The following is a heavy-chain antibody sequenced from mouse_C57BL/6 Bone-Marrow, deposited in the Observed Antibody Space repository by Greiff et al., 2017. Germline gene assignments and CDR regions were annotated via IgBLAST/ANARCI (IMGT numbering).Heavy chain of an antibody. CDR1: GYTFTSYW. Sequence: VHVMQSGTVLARPGASVKMSCKTSGYTFTSYWMHWVKQRPGQGLEWIGAIYPGNSDTSYNQKFKGKAKLTAVTSASTAYMELSSLTNEDSAVYYCARESNYEVFAYWGQGTLVTVSA. D-gene: IGHD2-5*01. CDR3: ARESNYEVFAY. V-gene: IGHV1-5*01. CDR2: IYPGNSDT. J-gene: IGHJ3*01.